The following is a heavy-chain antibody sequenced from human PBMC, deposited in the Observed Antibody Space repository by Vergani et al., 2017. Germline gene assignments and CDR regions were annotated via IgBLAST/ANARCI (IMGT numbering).Heavy chain of an antibody. D-gene: IGHD3-10*01. CDR3: ARSKAVRGVKAALYMDV. Sequence: QVQLQQWGAGLLKPSETLSLTCAVYGGSFSGYYWSWIRQPPGKGLEWIGEINNSGSTNYNPSLKSRVTISVDTSKNQFSLKLSSVTAADTAVYYSARSKAVRGVKAALYMDVWGKGTTVTVSS. J-gene: IGHJ6*03. CDR1: GGSFSGYY. CDR2: INNSGST. V-gene: IGHV4-34*01.